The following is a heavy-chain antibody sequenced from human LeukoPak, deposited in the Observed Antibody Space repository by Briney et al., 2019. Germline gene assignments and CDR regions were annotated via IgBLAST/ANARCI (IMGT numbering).Heavy chain of an antibody. J-gene: IGHJ4*02. CDR3: ATTPIDYGSGSLGVY. V-gene: IGHV1-24*01. Sequence: ASVKVACKVSGYTLTELSMHWVRQAPGKGLEWMGGFDPEDGETIYAQKFQGRVTMTEDTSTDTAYMELSSLRSEDTAVYYCATTPIDYGSGSLGVYWGQGTLVTVSS. CDR2: FDPEDGET. D-gene: IGHD3-10*01. CDR1: GYTLTELS.